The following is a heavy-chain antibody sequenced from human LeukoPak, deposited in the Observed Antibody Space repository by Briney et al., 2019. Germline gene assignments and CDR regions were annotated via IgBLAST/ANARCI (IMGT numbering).Heavy chain of an antibody. CDR3: AKDSPYYYDSSGYPLDY. V-gene: IGHV3-23*01. J-gene: IGHJ4*02. CDR2: ISGSGGST. D-gene: IGHD3-22*01. CDR1: GFTFSSYA. Sequence: GGSLRLSCAASGFTFSSYAMSWVRQAPGKGLEWVSAISGSGGSTYYAESVKGRFTISRDNSKNTLYLQMNSLRAEDTAVYYCAKDSPYYYDSSGYPLDYWGQGTLVTVSS.